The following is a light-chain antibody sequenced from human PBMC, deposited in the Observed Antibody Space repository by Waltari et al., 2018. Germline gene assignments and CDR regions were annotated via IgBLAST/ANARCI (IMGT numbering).Light chain of an antibody. J-gene: IGKJ2*01. CDR1: QDITNY. CDR3: QQSANLPPT. Sequence: DIQMTQSPSSLSASVGDRVTITCQASQDITNYLNWYQQKPVKAPQLLIYDASNLHTGVPARFSGSGSGTDFTFTISNLQPEDLETYYCQQSANLPPTFGQGTELEI. CDR2: DAS. V-gene: IGKV1-33*01.